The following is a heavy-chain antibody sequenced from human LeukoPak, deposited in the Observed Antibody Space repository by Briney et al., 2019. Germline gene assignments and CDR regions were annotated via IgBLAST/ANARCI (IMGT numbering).Heavy chain of an antibody. J-gene: IGHJ4*02. D-gene: IGHD2-2*01. V-gene: IGHV1-18*01. CDR2: ISAYNGNT. CDR1: GYTFTSYG. CDR3: ARSSGSRYELSSTSCPSDY. Sequence: GASVKVSCKASGYTFTSYGISWVRQAPGQGLEWMGWISAYNGNTNYAQKLQGRVTMTTDTSTSTAYMELSSLRSEDTAVYYCARSSGSRYELSSTSCPSDYWGQGTLVTVSS.